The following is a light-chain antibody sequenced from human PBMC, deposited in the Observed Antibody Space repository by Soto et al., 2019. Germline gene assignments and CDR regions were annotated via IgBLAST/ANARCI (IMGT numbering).Light chain of an antibody. CDR1: QSVSSN. CDR3: QQYNNWPPLT. CDR2: GAS. Sequence: EIVMTQSPATLSVSPGEGATLSCRASQSVSSNLAWYQQKPGQAPRLLLYGASTRAAGFPVRFSGSGSGTQFTLTISSLQSEDFSVYYCQQYNNWPPLTFCPGTKVDIK. V-gene: IGKV3-15*01. J-gene: IGKJ3*01.